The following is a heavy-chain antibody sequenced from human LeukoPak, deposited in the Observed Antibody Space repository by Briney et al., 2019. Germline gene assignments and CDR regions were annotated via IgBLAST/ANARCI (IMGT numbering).Heavy chain of an antibody. J-gene: IGHJ4*02. CDR2: ISPYNGNT. CDR3: AMGGYSGTYYSLDY. CDR1: GYTFITYG. D-gene: IGHD1-26*01. Sequence: ASVKVSCKASGYTFITYGISWARQAPGQGLEWVGWISPYNGNTNYAQKLQGRVTMTTVTSTSTAYMELRSLRSDDTAVYYCAMGGYSGTYYSLDYWGQGTLVTVSS. V-gene: IGHV1-18*01.